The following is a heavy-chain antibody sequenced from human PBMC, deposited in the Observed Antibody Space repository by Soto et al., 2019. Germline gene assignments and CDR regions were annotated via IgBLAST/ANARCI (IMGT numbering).Heavy chain of an antibody. Sequence: QVQLVQSGAEVKKTGASVKVSCEAPGHYFSGYYMYWVRQAPGHGLEWMGWINLNSGGTNYAQKFQGRVTMTRDTSITTGYMDLRGLTADDTAVYYFASAPPYYGISCDLEVWGLGTLVTVSS. CDR3: ASAPPYYGISCDLEV. J-gene: IGHJ4*02. CDR1: GHYFSGYY. D-gene: IGHD3-10*01. V-gene: IGHV1-2*02. CDR2: INLNSGGT.